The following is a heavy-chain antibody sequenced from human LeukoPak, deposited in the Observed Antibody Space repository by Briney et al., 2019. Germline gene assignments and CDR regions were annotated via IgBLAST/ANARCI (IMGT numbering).Heavy chain of an antibody. Sequence: GGSLRLSCAASGFTFRSYGMHWVRQAPGKGLEWVAVIWYDGSNKYYADSVKGRFTISRDNSKNTLYLQMNSLRAEDTAVYYCATPVHDASLDYWGQGTLVTVSS. V-gene: IGHV3-33*01. D-gene: IGHD2-2*01. J-gene: IGHJ4*02. CDR2: IWYDGSNK. CDR3: ATPVHDASLDY. CDR1: GFTFRSYG.